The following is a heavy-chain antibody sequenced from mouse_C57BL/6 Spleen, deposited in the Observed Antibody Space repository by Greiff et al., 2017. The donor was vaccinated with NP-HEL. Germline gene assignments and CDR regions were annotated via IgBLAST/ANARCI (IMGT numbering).Heavy chain of an antibody. J-gene: IGHJ2*01. V-gene: IGHV1-64*01. CDR3: ARRDDYGSSPFDY. CDR1: GYTFTSYW. Sequence: QVQLQQPGAELVKPGASVKLSCKASGYTFTSYWMHWVKQRPGQGLEWIGMIHPNSGSTNYNEKFKSKATLTVDKSSSTAYMQLSSLTSEDSAVYYCARRDDYGSSPFDYWGQGTTLTVSS. CDR2: IHPNSGST. D-gene: IGHD1-1*01.